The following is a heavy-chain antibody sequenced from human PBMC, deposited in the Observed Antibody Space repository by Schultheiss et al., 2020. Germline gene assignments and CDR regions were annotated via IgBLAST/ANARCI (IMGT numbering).Heavy chain of an antibody. D-gene: IGHD3-10*01. Sequence: SQTLSLTCTVSGVSISSYYWSWIRQPPGKGLEWIAYIYDSGRTKYNPSLKSRVTISVDTSKNQFSLKLSSVTTADTAVYYCARTVRGVIRYFDYWGKGTLVTVSS. J-gene: IGHJ4*02. CDR1: GVSISSYY. CDR3: ARTVRGVIRYFDY. V-gene: IGHV4-59*01. CDR2: IYDSGRT.